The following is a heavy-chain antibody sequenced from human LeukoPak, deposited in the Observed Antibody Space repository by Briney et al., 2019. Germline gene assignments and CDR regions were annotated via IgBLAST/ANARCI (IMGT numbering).Heavy chain of an antibody. Sequence: PGGSLRLSCAAPGVNDKNNYMSWVRQAPGKGPEWVSVTYSDGYTSFADSVAGRFTFSRDTSRNTMFLQMTSLRVDDSAVYYCVWGRQWYFDLWGRGSLVTVSS. CDR3: VWGRQWYFDL. J-gene: IGHJ2*01. D-gene: IGHD3-16*01. V-gene: IGHV3-53*01. CDR1: GVNDKNNY. CDR2: TYSDGYT.